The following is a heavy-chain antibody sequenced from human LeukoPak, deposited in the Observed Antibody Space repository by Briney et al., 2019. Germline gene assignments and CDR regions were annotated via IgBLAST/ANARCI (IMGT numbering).Heavy chain of an antibody. D-gene: IGHD3-22*01. CDR3: ARRDKPYYYDSSGSAGPFDP. CDR2: IIPIFGTA. CDR1: GYTFTGYY. V-gene: IGHV1-69*13. Sequence: SVKVSCKASGYTFTGYYMHWVRQAPGQGLEWMGGIIPIFGTANYAQKFQGRVTITADESTSTAYMELSSLRSEDTAVYYCARRDKPYYYDSSGSAGPFDPWGQGTLVTVSS. J-gene: IGHJ5*02.